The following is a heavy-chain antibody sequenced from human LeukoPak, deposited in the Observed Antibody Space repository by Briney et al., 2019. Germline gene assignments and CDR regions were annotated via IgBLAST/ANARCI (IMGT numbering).Heavy chain of an antibody. Sequence: PGGSLRLSCAASGFSFDDYGLTWVRQAPGKGLEWVSGINWNGDSTDYADSVKGRFTISRDNAKNSLYLQMSSLRAEDTALYYCARDLRVVITGSFDSWGQGTLVTVSS. V-gene: IGHV3-20*04. CDR2: INWNGDST. CDR1: GFSFDDYG. CDR3: ARDLRVVITGSFDS. D-gene: IGHD3-22*01. J-gene: IGHJ4*02.